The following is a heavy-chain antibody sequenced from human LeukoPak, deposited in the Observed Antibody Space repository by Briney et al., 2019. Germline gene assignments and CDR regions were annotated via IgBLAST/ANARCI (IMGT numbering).Heavy chain of an antibody. J-gene: IGHJ5*02. CDR3: AREGGWPQTSFDP. CDR1: GGSINSSSYY. Sequence: SETLSLTCTVSGGSINSSSYYWGWIRQPPGKGLEWIGSIFYSGNTYDNPSLKSRVTISVDTSKNQFSLKLNSVTAADTAVYYCAREGGWPQTSFDPWGQGTLVTVSS. V-gene: IGHV4-39*02. CDR2: IFYSGNT. D-gene: IGHD6-19*01.